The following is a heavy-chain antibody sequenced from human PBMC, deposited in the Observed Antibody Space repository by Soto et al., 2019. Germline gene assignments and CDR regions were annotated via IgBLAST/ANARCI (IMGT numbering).Heavy chain of an antibody. CDR1: GFTFSSYG. D-gene: IGHD5-12*01. CDR2: IWYDGSNK. J-gene: IGHJ6*03. CDR3: ARDRLYSGYEYNYYYYYLDV. V-gene: IGHV3-33*01. Sequence: QVQLVESGGGVVQPGRSLRLSCAASGFTFSSYGMHWVRQAPGKGLEWVAVIWYDGSNKYYADSVKGRFTICRDNYKNTLYLQMNSLRAEDTAVYYCARDRLYSGYEYNYYYYYLDVWGKGTTVTVSS.